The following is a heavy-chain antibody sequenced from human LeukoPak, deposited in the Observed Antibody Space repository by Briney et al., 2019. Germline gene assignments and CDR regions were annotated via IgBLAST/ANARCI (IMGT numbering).Heavy chain of an antibody. V-gene: IGHV1-18*04. D-gene: IGHD3-3*01. CDR3: ARKTYYDFWSGPKIGYYYYYMDV. J-gene: IGHJ6*03. CDR1: GYTFTGYY. CDR2: ISAYNGNT. Sequence: ASVKVSCKASGYTFTGYYMHWVRQAPGQGLEWMGWISAYNGNTDYAQKLQGRVTMTTDTSTSTAYMELRSLRSDDTAVYYCARKTYYDFWSGPKIGYYYYYMDVWGKGTTVTVSS.